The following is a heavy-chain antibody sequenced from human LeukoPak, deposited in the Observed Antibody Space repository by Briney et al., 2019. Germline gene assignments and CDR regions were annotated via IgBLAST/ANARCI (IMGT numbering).Heavy chain of an antibody. CDR3: ARDQDGVTSRYNWFDP. CDR2: IWYDGSNK. V-gene: IGHV3-33*01. D-gene: IGHD2-21*02. J-gene: IGHJ5*02. CDR1: GFTFSSYG. Sequence: GGSLRLSCAASGFTFSSYGMHWVRQAPGKGLEWVAGIWYDGSNKYYADSVKGRFTISRDNSKNTLYLQMNSLRAEDTAVYYCARDQDGVTSRYNWFDPWGQGTLVTVSS.